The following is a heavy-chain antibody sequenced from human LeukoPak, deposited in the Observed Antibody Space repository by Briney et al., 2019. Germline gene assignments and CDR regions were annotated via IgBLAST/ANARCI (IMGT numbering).Heavy chain of an antibody. D-gene: IGHD6-13*01. CDR3: ARLPNKGIAALDY. Sequence: PSETLSLTCTVSGYSISSGYYWGWIRQPPGKGLEWSGSIYYSGSTYYNPSLKSRVTISVDTSRNQFSLKLSSVTAADTAVYYCARLPNKGIAALDYWGQGTLVTVSS. CDR2: IYYSGST. CDR1: GYSISSGYY. V-gene: IGHV4-38-2*02. J-gene: IGHJ4*02.